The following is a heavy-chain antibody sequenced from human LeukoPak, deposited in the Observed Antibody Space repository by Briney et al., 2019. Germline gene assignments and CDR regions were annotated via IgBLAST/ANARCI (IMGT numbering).Heavy chain of an antibody. D-gene: IGHD4/OR15-4a*01. CDR3: ARLKPRKSAVDP. CDR1: GGSISSGGYS. Sequence: PSQTLSLTCAVSGGSISSGGYSWSWIRQPPGKGLEWIGYIYHSGSTYYNPSLKSRVTISVDRSKNQFSLKLSSVTAADTAVYYCARLKPRKSAVDPWGQGTLVTVSS. V-gene: IGHV4-30-2*01. CDR2: IYHSGST. J-gene: IGHJ5*02.